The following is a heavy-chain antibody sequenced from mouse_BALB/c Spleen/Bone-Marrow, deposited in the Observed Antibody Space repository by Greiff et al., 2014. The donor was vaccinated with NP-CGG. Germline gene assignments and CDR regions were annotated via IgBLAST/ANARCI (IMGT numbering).Heavy chain of an antibody. CDR2: SYPGSGNI. D-gene: IGHD1-1*01. Sequence: LEESGAELVKPGASVKLSCKASGYTFTDYIIRWIKQRSGQGLEWIGWSYPGSGNIKYNEKFKDKATLTADKSSSTVYMELSRLTSEDSAVYFCTRHFYGSSYFDYWGQGTTLTVSS. CDR3: TRHFYGSSYFDY. CDR1: GYTFTDYI. V-gene: IGHV1-62-2*01. J-gene: IGHJ2*01.